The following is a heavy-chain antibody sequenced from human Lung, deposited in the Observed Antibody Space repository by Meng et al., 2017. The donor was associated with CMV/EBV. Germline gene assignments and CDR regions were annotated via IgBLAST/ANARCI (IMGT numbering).Heavy chain of an antibody. CDR2: IWYDGSDK. J-gene: IGHJ6*02. V-gene: IGHV3-33*06. D-gene: IGHD1-1*01. Sequence: SXLASGFRFSNYGLNWVRQAPGKGLEWVAVIWYDGSDKYYIDSVKGRFTISRDNSKNTLHLQMNNLRAEDTAVYYCAKDLRGFNTGSNPGGYGMDVXGQGXTLTVSS. CDR3: AKDLRGFNTGSNPGGYGMDV. CDR1: GFRFSNYG.